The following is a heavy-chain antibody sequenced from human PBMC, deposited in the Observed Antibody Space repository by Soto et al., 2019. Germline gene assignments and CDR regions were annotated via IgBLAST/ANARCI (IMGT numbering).Heavy chain of an antibody. CDR1: GLNFDDFA. CDR2: ITWNSCVL. J-gene: IGHJ4*02. Sequence: GGSLRLSCVGTGLNFDDFAMHWVRQAPGKGLEWVSGITWNSCVLAYADSVKGRFTISRDNARNSLYLQMDSLRDEDTALYYCAKGRYDFWSPYYFDSWGQGTLVTVSS. V-gene: IGHV3-9*01. D-gene: IGHD3-3*01. CDR3: AKGRYDFWSPYYFDS.